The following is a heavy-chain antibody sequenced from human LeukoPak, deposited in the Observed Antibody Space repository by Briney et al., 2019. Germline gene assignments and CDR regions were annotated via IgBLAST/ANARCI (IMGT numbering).Heavy chain of an antibody. J-gene: IGHJ4*02. CDR1: GGSISSGGYY. CDR2: IYYSGST. Sequence: PQTLSLTCTVSGGSISSGGYYWSWIRQHPGKGLEWIEYIYYSGSTYYNPSLKSRVTISVDTSKNQFSLKLSSVTAADTAVYYCARSGIVGATTFDYWGQGTLVTVSS. D-gene: IGHD1-26*01. CDR3: ARSGIVGATTFDY. V-gene: IGHV4-31*03.